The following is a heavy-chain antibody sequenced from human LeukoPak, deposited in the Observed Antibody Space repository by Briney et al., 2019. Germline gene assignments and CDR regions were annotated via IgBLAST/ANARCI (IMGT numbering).Heavy chain of an antibody. V-gene: IGHV3-72*01. J-gene: IGHJ4*02. CDR1: GFSFSDHY. CDR2: IKNKANSYGT. CDR3: TRVRLGAATRYFDY. D-gene: IGHD1-26*01. Sequence: PGGSLRLSCAASGFSFSDHYMDWVRLAPGKGLEWVGRIKNKANSYGTDYAASVKGRFTLSRDDSKDSLYLRMNSLRSEDTALYYCTRVRLGAATRYFDYWGQGTLVTVSS.